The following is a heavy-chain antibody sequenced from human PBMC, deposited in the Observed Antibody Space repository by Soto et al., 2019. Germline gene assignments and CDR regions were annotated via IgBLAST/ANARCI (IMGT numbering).Heavy chain of an antibody. CDR2: INHSGST. CDR1: GGSFSGYY. D-gene: IGHD6-13*01. Sequence: SETLSLTCAVYGGSFSGYYWSWIRQPPGKGLEWIGEINHSGSTNYNPSLKSRVTISVDTSKNQFSLKLSSVTAADTAVYYCAREFDRGAEAGSCMDVWGQGTTVTVSS. J-gene: IGHJ6*02. V-gene: IGHV4-34*01. CDR3: AREFDRGAEAGSCMDV.